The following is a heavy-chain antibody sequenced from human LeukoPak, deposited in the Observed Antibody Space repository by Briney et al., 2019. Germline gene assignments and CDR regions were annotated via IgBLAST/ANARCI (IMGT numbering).Heavy chain of an antibody. V-gene: IGHV3-66*01. CDR3: ARASSVSLPYY. J-gene: IGHJ4*02. Sequence: GGSLRLSCAASGLSVGDNYMTWVRQAPGKGLEWVSVIDSGGSTYYADSVKGRFTISRDNSKNTLYLQMNSLRAEDTAVYYCARASSVSLPYYWGQGTLVTVSS. D-gene: IGHD2-15*01. CDR1: GLSVGDNY. CDR2: IDSGGST.